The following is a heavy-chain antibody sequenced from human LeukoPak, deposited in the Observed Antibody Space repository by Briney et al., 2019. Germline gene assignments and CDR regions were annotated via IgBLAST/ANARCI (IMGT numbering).Heavy chain of an antibody. D-gene: IGHD3-22*01. J-gene: IGHJ4*02. V-gene: IGHV3-66*01. CDR2: IYSGGST. CDR1: GFTVSSNY. Sequence: GGSLRLSCAASGFTVSSNYMSWVRQAPGKGLEWVSVIYSGGSTYYADSVKGRFTISRDNSKNTLYLQMNSLRAEDTAVYYCATQPSMIVVDPYYFDYWGQGTLVTVSS. CDR3: ATQPSMIVVDPYYFDY.